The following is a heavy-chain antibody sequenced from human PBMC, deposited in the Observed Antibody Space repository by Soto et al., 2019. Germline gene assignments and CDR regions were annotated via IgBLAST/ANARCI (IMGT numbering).Heavy chain of an antibody. D-gene: IGHD3-10*01. CDR2: IYPGASDI. J-gene: IGHJ4*02. CDR1: GYTFIYFW. Sequence: GESLKISCQASGYTFIYFWVAWVRQVPGKGLEWMGVIYPGASDIRYSPSFEGHVTISADKSTNTAYLQWSSLEAADTAIYYCARQGTSRGSDSAAFDFWGPGTLVTVSS. CDR3: ARQGTSRGSDSAAFDF. V-gene: IGHV5-51*01.